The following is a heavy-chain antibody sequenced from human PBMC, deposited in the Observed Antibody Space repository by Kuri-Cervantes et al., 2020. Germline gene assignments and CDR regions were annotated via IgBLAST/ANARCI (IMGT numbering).Heavy chain of an antibody. CDR1: GGSFSGYY. V-gene: IGHV4-34*01. J-gene: IGHJ4*02. Sequence: SETLSLTCAVYGGSFSGYYWNWIRQPPGKGLEWIGEINHSGGTNYNPSLKSRVTISVDTSKNQFSLKLSSVTAADTAVYYCARDDGMGATDYWGQGTLVTVSS. CDR2: INHSGGT. D-gene: IGHD1-26*01. CDR3: ARDDGMGATDY.